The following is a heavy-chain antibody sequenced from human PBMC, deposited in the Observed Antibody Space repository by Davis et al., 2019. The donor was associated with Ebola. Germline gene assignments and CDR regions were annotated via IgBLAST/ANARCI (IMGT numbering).Heavy chain of an antibody. CDR1: GYSFTSYW. CDR3: AVGYCSGGSCYSNDY. CDR2: IYPGDSDT. J-gene: IGHJ4*02. Sequence: KVSCKGSGYSFTSYWIGWVRQMPGKGLEWMGIIYPGDSDTRYSPSFQGQVTISADKSISTAYLQWSSLKASDTAMYYCAVGYCSGGSCYSNDYWGQGTLVTVSS. D-gene: IGHD2-15*01. V-gene: IGHV5-51*01.